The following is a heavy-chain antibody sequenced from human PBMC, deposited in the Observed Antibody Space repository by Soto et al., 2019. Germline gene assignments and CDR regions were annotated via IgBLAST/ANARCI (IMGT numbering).Heavy chain of an antibody. Sequence: QVQLQESGPGLVKPSQTLSLTCTVSGGSISSGGYYWSWIRQHPGKGLEWIGYIYYSGSTYYNPSLQGRVTIDADTSTNQLSLKLRSVTAADTAVYYCARGGGHGYTYNYFDYWGQGTLVTVSS. CDR2: IYYSGST. CDR3: ARGGGHGYTYNYFDY. CDR1: GGSISSGGYY. J-gene: IGHJ4*02. D-gene: IGHD5-12*01. V-gene: IGHV4-31*03.